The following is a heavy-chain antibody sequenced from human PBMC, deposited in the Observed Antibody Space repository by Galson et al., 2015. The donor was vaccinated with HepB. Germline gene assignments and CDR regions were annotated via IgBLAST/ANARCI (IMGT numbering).Heavy chain of an antibody. CDR3: AYCTGDCLNSFEY. CDR2: IIPLLGIA. D-gene: IGHD2-21*02. J-gene: IGHJ4*01. Sequence: SVKVSCKVSGGSSSNYILWVRQAPGQGLEWMGRIIPLLGIANHAQKFQARVTITADRSTNTAYMHLSSLTSADTAVYFCAYCTGDCLNSFEYWGHGTLVTVSS. V-gene: IGHV1-69*02. CDR1: GGSSSNYI.